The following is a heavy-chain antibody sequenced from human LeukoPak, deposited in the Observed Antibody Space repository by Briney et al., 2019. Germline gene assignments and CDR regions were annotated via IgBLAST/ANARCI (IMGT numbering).Heavy chain of an antibody. V-gene: IGHV3-48*01. CDR2: ISSSSSTI. D-gene: IGHD1-26*01. CDR1: GFTFSSYS. Sequence: SGGSLRLSCAASGFTFSSYSMNWVRQAPGKGLEWVSYISSSSSTIYYADSVKGRFTISRDNAKNSLYLQMNSLRAEDTAVYYCAMGIVGSLGIFDYWGQGTLVTVSP. J-gene: IGHJ4*02. CDR3: AMGIVGSLGIFDY.